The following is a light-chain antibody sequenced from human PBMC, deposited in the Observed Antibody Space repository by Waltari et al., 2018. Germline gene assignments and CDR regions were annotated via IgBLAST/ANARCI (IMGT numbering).Light chain of an antibody. J-gene: IGKJ1*01. CDR2: GAS. CDR3: QQYNNWPPSWT. V-gene: IGKV3-15*01. CDR1: QSVSSN. Sequence: EIPMTQSPATLSVSPGERATLPCRASQSVSSNLAWYQQKPGQAPRLLIYGASTRATGIPARFSGSGSGTEFTLTISSLQSEDFAVYYCQQYNNWPPSWTFGQGTKVEIK.